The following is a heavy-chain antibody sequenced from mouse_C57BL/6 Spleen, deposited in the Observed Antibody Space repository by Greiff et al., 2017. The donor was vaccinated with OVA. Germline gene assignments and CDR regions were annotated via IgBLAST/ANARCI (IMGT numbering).Heavy chain of an antibody. V-gene: IGHV2-2*01. J-gene: IGHJ4*01. CDR3: ARNWDVAMDY. CDR1: GFSFTSYC. CDR2: IWSGGST. D-gene: IGHD4-1*01. Sequence: QVQLKESGPGLVQPSQSLSITCTASGFSFTSYCVHWVRQSPGKGLEWLGVIWSGGSTDYNAAFISRLSISKDNSTSQVFFKMNRLQADDTAIYYCARNWDVAMDYWGQGTSVTVSS.